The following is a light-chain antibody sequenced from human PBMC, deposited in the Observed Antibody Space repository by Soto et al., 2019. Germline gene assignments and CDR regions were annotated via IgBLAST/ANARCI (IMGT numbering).Light chain of an antibody. CDR1: QSVSSSY. J-gene: IGKJ1*01. CDR2: GAY. CDR3: QQYGSSGT. V-gene: IGKV3-20*01. Sequence: EIVWTQSPGTLSLSPGERATLSCRASQSVSSSYLAWYQQKPGQAPRLLIYGAYSRDTGIPDRFSGSGSGTDFTLTISRLEPEDFAVYYCQQYGSSGTFGQGTKVDIK.